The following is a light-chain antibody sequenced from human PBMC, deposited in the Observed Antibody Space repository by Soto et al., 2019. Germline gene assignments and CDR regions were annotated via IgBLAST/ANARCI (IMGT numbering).Light chain of an antibody. CDR2: GAS. Sequence: DIVLTQSPGIMSLSPGERATLSCMASQSVSSSYLAWYQQKPGQAPRLLIYGASSRATGIPDRFSGSGSGTDFTLTISRLEPEDSAVYYCQQYGSPPWTFGLGTKVEIK. J-gene: IGKJ1*01. CDR3: QQYGSPPWT. CDR1: QSVSSSY. V-gene: IGKV3-20*01.